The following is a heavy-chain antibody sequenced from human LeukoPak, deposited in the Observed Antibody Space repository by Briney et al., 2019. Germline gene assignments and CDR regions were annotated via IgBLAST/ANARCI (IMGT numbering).Heavy chain of an antibody. CDR3: ARRHLIGNGYFDH. CDR2: TSTFNGNT. J-gene: IGHJ4*02. CDR1: GSAFTNYG. Sequence: GASVKLSCKASGSAFTNYGITWVRQAPGQGLEWLGWTSTFNGNTNYAQRLQDRVTMTTDTSTNTTYLELRRLRSEDTSLYYCARRHLIGNGYFDHWGQGSLVTVSS. V-gene: IGHV1-18*01. D-gene: IGHD4-23*01.